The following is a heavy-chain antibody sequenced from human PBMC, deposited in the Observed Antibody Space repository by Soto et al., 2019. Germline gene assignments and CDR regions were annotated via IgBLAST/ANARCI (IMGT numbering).Heavy chain of an antibody. J-gene: IGHJ4*02. CDR1: GFTVSSSY. CDR3: ARDFANSPGFDY. D-gene: IGHD7-27*01. Sequence: GGSLRLSCAASGFTVSSSYMSWVRQAPGKGLEWVSVIYSGGSTYYADSVKGRFTISRDNSKNTLYLQMNSLRAEDTAVYYCARDFANSPGFDYWGQGTLVTVS. V-gene: IGHV3-53*01. CDR2: IYSGGST.